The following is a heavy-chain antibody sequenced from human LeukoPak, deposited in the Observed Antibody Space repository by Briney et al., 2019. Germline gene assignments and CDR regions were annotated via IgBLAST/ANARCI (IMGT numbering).Heavy chain of an antibody. J-gene: IGHJ4*02. D-gene: IGHD2-21*01. CDR2: VWSDGTNK. Sequence: GGSLRLSCAASGFSFGTSGMHWVRQAPGKGLEWVAVVWSDGTNKHYADSVKGRFTISRDNSRNTLSLQMSSLRAEDTAVYYCAPHIHYSYEYWGRGTLVTVS. CDR3: APHIHYSYEY. V-gene: IGHV3-30*02. CDR1: GFSFGTSG.